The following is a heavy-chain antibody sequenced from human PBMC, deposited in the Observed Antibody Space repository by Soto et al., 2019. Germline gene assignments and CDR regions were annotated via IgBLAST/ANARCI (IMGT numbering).Heavy chain of an antibody. CDR3: ARDIVYCGGDCYPNWFDP. Sequence: QVQLVQSGAEVKKPGASVKVSCKASGYTFTSYAMHWVRQAPGQRLEWMGWINAGNGNTKYSQKFQGRVTITRDTSASTAYMELSSLRSEDTAVYYCARDIVYCGGDCYPNWFDPWGQGTLVTVSS. D-gene: IGHD2-21*02. V-gene: IGHV1-3*01. CDR1: GYTFTSYA. J-gene: IGHJ5*02. CDR2: INAGNGNT.